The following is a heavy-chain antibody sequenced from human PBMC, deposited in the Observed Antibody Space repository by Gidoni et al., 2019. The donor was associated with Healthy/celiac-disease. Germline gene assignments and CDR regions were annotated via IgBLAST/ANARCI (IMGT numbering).Heavy chain of an antibody. V-gene: IGHV3-23*01. CDR2: ISGSGGST. J-gene: IGHJ6*04. CDR3: AVGITGTTGYYYYYGMDV. D-gene: IGHD1-20*01. Sequence: EVQLLESGGGLVQPGGSLRLSCAASGFTFSSYSMSWVRQAPGKGLEWVSAISGSGGSTYYADSVKGRFTISRDNSKNTLYLQMNSLRAEDTAVYYCAVGITGTTGYYYYYGMDVWGKGTTVTVSS. CDR1: GFTFSSYS.